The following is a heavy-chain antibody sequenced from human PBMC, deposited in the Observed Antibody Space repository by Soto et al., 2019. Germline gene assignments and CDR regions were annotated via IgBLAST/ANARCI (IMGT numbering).Heavy chain of an antibody. CDR2: INPNSGGT. CDR1: GYTFTGYY. D-gene: IGHD2-2*01. Sequence: ASVKVSCKASGYTFTGYYMHWVRQAPGQGLEWMGWINPNSGGTNYAQKFQGRVTMTRDTSISTAYMELSRLRSDDTAVYYCARENIVVVNDARLQWFDTWVQRSLVTVSS. CDR3: ARENIVVVNDARLQWFDT. V-gene: IGHV1-2*02. J-gene: IGHJ5*02.